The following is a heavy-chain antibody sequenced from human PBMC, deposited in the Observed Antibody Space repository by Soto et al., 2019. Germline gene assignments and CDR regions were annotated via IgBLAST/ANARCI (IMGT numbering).Heavy chain of an antibody. V-gene: IGHV3-23*01. Sequence: EAQLLESGGGLVQPRESLSVSWAASGFTFSNYAMSWVRQAPGKGLEWVSVVSDDGGTTFYADSVRARFTISRDNSKNTVDLQMNSLRAEDTAVYYCAKADTGHFRPFEYCGQGTLVTVSS. D-gene: IGHD3-9*01. CDR3: AKADTGHFRPFEY. CDR1: GFTFSNYA. J-gene: IGHJ4*02. CDR2: VSDDGGTT.